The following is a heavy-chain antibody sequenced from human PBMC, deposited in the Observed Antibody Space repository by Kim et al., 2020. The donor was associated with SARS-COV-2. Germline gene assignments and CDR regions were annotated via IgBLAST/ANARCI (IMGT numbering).Heavy chain of an antibody. CDR1: GGSFSGYY. D-gene: IGHD2-15*01. V-gene: IGHV4-34*01. J-gene: IGHJ5*02. CDR3: ARGKLRGVVVVAATFDP. Sequence: SETLSLTCAVYGGSFSGYYWSWIRQPPGKGLEWIGEINHSGSTNYNPSLKSRVTISVDTSKNQFSLKLSSVTAADTAVYYCARGKLRGVVVVAATFDPWGQGTLVTVSS. CDR2: INHSGST.